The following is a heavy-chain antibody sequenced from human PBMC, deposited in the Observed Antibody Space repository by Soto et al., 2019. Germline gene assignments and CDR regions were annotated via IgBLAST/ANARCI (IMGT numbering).Heavy chain of an antibody. V-gene: IGHV3-21*06. J-gene: IGHJ4*02. CDR1: GFTFSTYS. D-gene: IGHD3-10*01. CDR2: ISSSSSYM. Sequence: EVQLVESGGGLVKPGGSLRLSCAASGFTFSTYSMNWVRQAPGKGLEWVSFISSSSSYMNYADSVKGRFTISRDNAMNSLYLRMNSLRAEDTAVYYCARDHSGSGNYYFDFWGQGTLVTVSS. CDR3: ARDHSGSGNYYFDF.